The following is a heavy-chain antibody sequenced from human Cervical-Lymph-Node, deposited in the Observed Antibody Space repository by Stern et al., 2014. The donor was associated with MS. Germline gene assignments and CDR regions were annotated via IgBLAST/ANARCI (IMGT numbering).Heavy chain of an antibody. Sequence: QVQLQESCPGLVKPSGTLSLTCAVSGGSVSSSNWRCRVRPSPGKGLECIGDIYHSGASKYRPSRRSRVAISLDNSKNHLSLHLTSVTAADTAVYYCARERQQYCNSEGCSYWYFDLWGRGTLVTVSS. J-gene: IGHJ2*01. D-gene: IGHD2/OR15-2a*01. V-gene: IGHV4-4*02. CDR2: IYHSGAS. CDR1: GGSVSSSNW. CDR3: ARERQQYCNSEGCSYWYFDL.